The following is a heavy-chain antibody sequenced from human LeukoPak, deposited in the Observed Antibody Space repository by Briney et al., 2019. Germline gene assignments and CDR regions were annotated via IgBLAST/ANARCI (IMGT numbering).Heavy chain of an antibody. CDR1: GFTFSSYG. CDR2: ITYNRSNI. D-gene: IGHD6-19*01. CDR3: AKDFSGVQQWPKAFDY. Sequence: GRSLRLSCAASGFTFSSYGMHWVRQAPGKGLEWVAFITYNRSNIYYADSVKGRFTISRDNSKNTLYLQMNSLRAEDTAVYSGAKDFSGVQQWPKAFDYWGQGTLVTVSS. J-gene: IGHJ4*02. V-gene: IGHV3-30*18.